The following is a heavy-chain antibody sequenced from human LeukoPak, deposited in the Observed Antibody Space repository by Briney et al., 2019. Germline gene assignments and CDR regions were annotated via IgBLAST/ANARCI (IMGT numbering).Heavy chain of an antibody. Sequence: GRSLRLSCAASGFTLSSYAMHWVRQAPGKGLEWVAVISYDESNKYYTDSVKGRFTISRDNSKNTLYLQMNSLRTEDTAMYFCARPPIYCSSTSCFQADYWGQGTLVTVSS. V-gene: IGHV3-30-3*01. CDR3: ARPPIYCSSTSCFQADY. D-gene: IGHD2-2*01. J-gene: IGHJ4*02. CDR2: ISYDESNK. CDR1: GFTLSSYA.